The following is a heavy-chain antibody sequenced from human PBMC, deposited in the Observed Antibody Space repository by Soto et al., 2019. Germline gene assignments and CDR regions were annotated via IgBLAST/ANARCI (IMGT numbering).Heavy chain of an antibody. Sequence: QVQLQESGPGLVKPSQTLSLTCTVSGGSISSGGYYWSWIRQHPGKGLEWIGYIYYSGSTYYNPSLKSRVTISVDTSKNQFSLKLSSVTAADTAVYYCARKDYGDHNDWYFDLWGRGTLVTVSS. J-gene: IGHJ2*01. V-gene: IGHV4-31*03. D-gene: IGHD4-17*01. CDR3: ARKDYGDHNDWYFDL. CDR2: IYYSGST. CDR1: GGSISSGGYY.